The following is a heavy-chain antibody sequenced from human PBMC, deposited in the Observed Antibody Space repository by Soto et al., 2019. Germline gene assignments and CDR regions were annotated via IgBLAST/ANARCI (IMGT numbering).Heavy chain of an antibody. Sequence: PGESLKISCQGSGYSFTSYWNSWVRQMPGKGREWMGRREPGDSDTKYSSCFQGHVTISADKSIRTAYLQWCSVKAWDTAMYYCERRPTPSLQLELPMSYYYYPGMEVWGPGTTVTVSS. D-gene: IGHD1-1*01. J-gene: IGHJ6*01. CDR2: REPGDSDT. CDR1: GYSFTSYW. CDR3: ERRPTPSLQLELPMSYYYYPGMEV. V-gene: IGHV5-10-1*01.